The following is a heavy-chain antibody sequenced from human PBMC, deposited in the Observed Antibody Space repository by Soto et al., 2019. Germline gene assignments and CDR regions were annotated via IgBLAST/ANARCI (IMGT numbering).Heavy chain of an antibody. D-gene: IGHD1-26*01. V-gene: IGHV3-48*03. J-gene: IGHJ4*02. CDR3: ARDFGLLGFDY. CDR2: ISSSGSTI. CDR1: GFTFSSYE. Sequence: PGGSLRLSCAASGFTFSSYEMNWVRQAPGKGLEWVSYISSSGSTIYYADPVKGRFTISRDNAKNSLYLQMNSLRAEDTAVYYCARDFGLLGFDYWGQGTLVTSPQ.